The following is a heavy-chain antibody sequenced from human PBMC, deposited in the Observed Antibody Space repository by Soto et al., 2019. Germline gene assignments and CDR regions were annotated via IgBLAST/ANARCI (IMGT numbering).Heavy chain of an antibody. CDR3: ARGRYGSGSYRKDRTRNDAFDI. D-gene: IGHD3-10*01. V-gene: IGHV3-20*01. J-gene: IGHJ3*02. Sequence: GGSLRLSCAASGFTFDDYGMSWVRQAPGKGLEWVSGINWNGGSTGYADSVKGRFTISRDNAKNSLYLQMNSLRAEDTALYHCARGRYGSGSYRKDRTRNDAFDIWGQGTMVTVSS. CDR1: GFTFDDYG. CDR2: INWNGGST.